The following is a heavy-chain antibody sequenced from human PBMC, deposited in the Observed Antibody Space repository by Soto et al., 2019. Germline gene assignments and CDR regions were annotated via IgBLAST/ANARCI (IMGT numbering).Heavy chain of an antibody. CDR1: GFTFDDYA. Sequence: GGSLRLSCAASGFTFDDYAMHWVRQAPGKGLEWVSGISWNSGSIGYPDSVKGRFTISRDNAKNSLYLQMNSLRAEDTDLYYCAKDRSGWSPGPFFDYWGQGTLVTVSS. V-gene: IGHV3-9*01. CDR3: AKDRSGWSPGPFFDY. D-gene: IGHD6-19*01. CDR2: ISWNSGSI. J-gene: IGHJ4*02.